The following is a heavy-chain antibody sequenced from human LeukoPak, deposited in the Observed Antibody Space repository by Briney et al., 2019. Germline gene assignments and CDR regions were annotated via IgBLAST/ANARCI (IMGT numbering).Heavy chain of an antibody. D-gene: IGHD4-11*01. CDR3: AKDLNTVTTAFFFH. Sequence: PGGSLRLSCAASRFTFSSYSMNWVRQAPGKGLEWVSSISSSSTYIYYADSVKGRFTISRDNAKNSLYLQMNSLRAEDTAVYYCAKDLNTVTTAFFFHWGQGTLVTVSS. V-gene: IGHV3-21*06. CDR2: ISSSSTYI. CDR1: RFTFSSYS. J-gene: IGHJ4*02.